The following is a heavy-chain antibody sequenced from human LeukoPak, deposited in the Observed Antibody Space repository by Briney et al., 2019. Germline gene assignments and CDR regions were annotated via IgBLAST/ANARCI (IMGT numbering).Heavy chain of an antibody. CDR3: ARDSTSSPGWFDP. V-gene: IGHV4-34*01. D-gene: IGHD6-6*01. CDR1: GGSFSGYY. Sequence: PSETLSLTCAVYGGSFSGYYWSWIRQPPGKGLEWIGEINHSGSTNYNPSLKSRVTMSVDTSKNQFSLKLSSVTAADTAVYYCARDSTSSPGWFDPWGQGTLVTVSS. CDR2: INHSGST. J-gene: IGHJ5*02.